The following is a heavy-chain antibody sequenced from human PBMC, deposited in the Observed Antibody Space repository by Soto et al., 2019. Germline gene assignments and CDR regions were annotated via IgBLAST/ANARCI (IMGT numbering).Heavy chain of an antibody. CDR2: IYYSGST. CDR3: ARHDVLYGGYASPFDY. CDR1: GGSISSYY. Sequence: QVQLQESGPGLVKPSETLSLTCTVSGGSISSYYWSWIRQPPGKGLEWIGYIYYSGSTNYNPSLKSRVTISVDTSKNQFSLKLSSVTAADTAVYYCARHDVLYGGYASPFDYWGRGTLVTVSS. D-gene: IGHD5-12*01. V-gene: IGHV4-59*08. J-gene: IGHJ4*02.